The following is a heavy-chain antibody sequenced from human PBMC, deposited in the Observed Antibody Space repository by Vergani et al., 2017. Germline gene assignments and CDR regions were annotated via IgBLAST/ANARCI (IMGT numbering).Heavy chain of an antibody. J-gene: IGHJ4*02. CDR2: IYYSGST. CDR3: ARGTIAVRHGYIDY. CDR1: AVSISSGGYY. V-gene: IGHV4-31*01. Sequence: QVQLQESGPGLVKPSQTLSLTCSVSAVSISSGGYYLSWIRQPPGKGLEWIGYIYYSGSTYYNPSLKSPVTISIDTSKNQFSLRLSSVTAADTAVYYCARGTIAVRHGYIDYWCQGTLVTVSS. D-gene: IGHD6-6*01.